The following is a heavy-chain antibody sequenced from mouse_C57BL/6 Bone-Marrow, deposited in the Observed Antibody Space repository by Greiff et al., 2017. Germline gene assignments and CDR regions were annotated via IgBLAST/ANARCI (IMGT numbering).Heavy chain of an antibody. V-gene: IGHV1-55*01. Sequence: VQLQQPGAELVKPGASVKMSCKASGYTFTSYWITWVKQRPGQGLEWIGDIYPGSGSTNYNEKFKSKATLTVDTSSSTAYMQLSSLTSEDSAVYYGARRRCLAGVESWFAYWGQGTLVTVSA. CDR1: GYTFTSYW. CDR3: ARRRCLAGVESWFAY. CDR2: IYPGSGST. D-gene: IGHD6-1*01. J-gene: IGHJ3*01.